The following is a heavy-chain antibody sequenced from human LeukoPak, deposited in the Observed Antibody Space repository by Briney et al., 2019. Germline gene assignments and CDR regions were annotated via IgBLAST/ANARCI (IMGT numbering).Heavy chain of an antibody. V-gene: IGHV4-59*08. Sequence: SETLSLTCTASGGSINSYYWSWIRQPPGKVLEWIGYIYSIGSTNYNPSLEGRVTISVDTSKNQFSLKLRSVTAADTAVYYCARHSSGSGAILDYWGQGTLFTVSS. CDR1: GGSINSYY. CDR3: ARHSSGSGAILDY. D-gene: IGHD1-26*01. J-gene: IGHJ4*02. CDR2: IYSIGST.